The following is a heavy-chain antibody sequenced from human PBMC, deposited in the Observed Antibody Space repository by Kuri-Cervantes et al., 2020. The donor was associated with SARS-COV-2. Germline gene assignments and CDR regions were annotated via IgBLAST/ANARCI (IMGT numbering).Heavy chain of an antibody. Sequence: GGSLRLSCAASGFTFSSYGMHWVRQAPGKGLEWVALIWYDGINKYYADSVKGRFTIPRDNSKNTLYLQMNSLRAEDTAVYYCARDVRYSGSYQCTSWGQGTVVTVSS. CDR2: IWYDGINK. D-gene: IGHD1-26*01. CDR3: ARDVRYSGSYQCTS. V-gene: IGHV3-33*01. J-gene: IGHJ5*02. CDR1: GFTFSSYG.